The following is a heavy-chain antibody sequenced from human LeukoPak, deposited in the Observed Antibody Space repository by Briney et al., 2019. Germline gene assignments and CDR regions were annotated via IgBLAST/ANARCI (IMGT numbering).Heavy chain of an antibody. J-gene: IGHJ6*03. CDR2: IYYSGST. CDR3: AARHWGYMDV. D-gene: IGHD6-6*01. CDR1: GGSISSSSYY. V-gene: IGHV4-39*01. Sequence: SETLSLTCTVSGGSISSSSYYRGWIRQPPGKGLEWIGSIYYSGSTYYNPSLKSRVTISVDTSKNQFSLKLSSVTAADTAVYYCAARHWGYMDVWGKGTTVTVSS.